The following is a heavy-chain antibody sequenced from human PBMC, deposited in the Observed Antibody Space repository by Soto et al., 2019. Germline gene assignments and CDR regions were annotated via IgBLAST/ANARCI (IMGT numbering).Heavy chain of an antibody. V-gene: IGHV3-7*03. CDR2: IRQDGGAQ. CDR1: GFTFTTYW. Sequence: EEQLVESGGGLAQPGGSLRLSCVASGFTFTTYWMSWVRQAPGKGLEWVAKIRQDGGAQYYVDSVKGRFTISRDNAKNSVYLQMDSLRAEDTAVYYCVRGGHGSGSYLGSSWGEGILVTVSS. J-gene: IGHJ5*02. D-gene: IGHD3-10*01. CDR3: VRGGHGSGSYLGSS.